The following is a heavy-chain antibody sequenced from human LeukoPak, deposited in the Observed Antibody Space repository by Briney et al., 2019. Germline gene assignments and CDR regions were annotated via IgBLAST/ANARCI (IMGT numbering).Heavy chain of an antibody. Sequence: GGSLRLSCAASGFTFSSYSMNWVRQAPGKGLECVSSISSSSSYIYYADSVKGRFTISRDNAKNSLYLQMNSLRAEDTAVYYCARGISLVGASPGYWGQGTLVTVSS. CDR2: ISSSSSYI. V-gene: IGHV3-21*01. CDR1: GFTFSSYS. CDR3: ARGISLVGASPGY. J-gene: IGHJ4*02. D-gene: IGHD1-26*01.